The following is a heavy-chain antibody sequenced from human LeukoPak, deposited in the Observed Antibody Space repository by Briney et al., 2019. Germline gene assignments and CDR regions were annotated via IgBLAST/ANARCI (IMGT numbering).Heavy chain of an antibody. Sequence: GGSLRLPCAASGFTFSAYWMSWVRQAPGKGLEWVANIKHDGSDKYYVDSVKGRFTISRDNAKNSLYLQMNSLRAEDTAVYYCARKTVVGSYFDYWGQGTPVTVSS. CDR2: IKHDGSDK. V-gene: IGHV3-7*03. CDR3: ARKTVVGSYFDY. CDR1: GFTFSAYW. J-gene: IGHJ4*02. D-gene: IGHD4-23*01.